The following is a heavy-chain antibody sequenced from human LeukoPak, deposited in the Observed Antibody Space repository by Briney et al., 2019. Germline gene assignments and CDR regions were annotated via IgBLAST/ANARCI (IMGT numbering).Heavy chain of an antibody. CDR1: GYTFTSYD. CDR3: ARGPIVVVPAAVYYFDY. J-gene: IGHJ4*02. CDR2: MNPNSGNT. D-gene: IGHD2-2*01. V-gene: IGHV1-8*01. Sequence: ASVKVSCKASGYTFTSYDINWVRQATGQGLEGMGWMNPNSGNTGYAQKFQGRVTMTRNTSISTAYMALSSLRSEDTAVYYCARGPIVVVPAAVYYFDYWGQGTLVTVSS.